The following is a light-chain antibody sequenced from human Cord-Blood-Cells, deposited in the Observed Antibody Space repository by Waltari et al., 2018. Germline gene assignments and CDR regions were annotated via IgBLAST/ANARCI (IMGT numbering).Light chain of an antibody. CDR1: QSVSSN. CDR2: GAS. CDR3: QQYNNWPPYT. V-gene: IGKV3-15*01. Sequence: EIVMPQSPATLSVSPGERATLSCRASQSVSSNLAWYQQKPGQAPRLLIYGASTRATGIPARFSGSGSGTEFTLTISSLQSEDFAVYYCQQYNNWPPYTFGQGTKLESK. J-gene: IGKJ2*01.